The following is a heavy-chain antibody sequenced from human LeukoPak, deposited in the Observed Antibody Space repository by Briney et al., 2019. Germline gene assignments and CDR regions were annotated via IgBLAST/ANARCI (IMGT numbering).Heavy chain of an antibody. Sequence: GGSLRLSCAASGFTFNTFWMSWVRQAPGKGLEWVANIKQDGSKKYYVDSVKGRFTISRDNAKNSLYLQMNSLRAEDTAVYYCARDRFEYDSTTYFGCYAWGLGTLVTVSS. CDR3: ARDRFEYDSTTYFGCYA. CDR1: GFTFNTFW. V-gene: IGHV3-7*01. CDR2: IKQDGSKK. D-gene: IGHD2/OR15-2a*01. J-gene: IGHJ5*02.